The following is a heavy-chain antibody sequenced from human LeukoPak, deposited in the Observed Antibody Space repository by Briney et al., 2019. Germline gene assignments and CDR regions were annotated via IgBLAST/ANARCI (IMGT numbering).Heavy chain of an antibody. D-gene: IGHD1-14*01. CDR2: ISSRSGYI. V-gene: IGHV3-21*01. CDR3: AREGERGFFNPYDY. Sequence: GGSLRLSCAASGFTFSKFTMNWVRQAPGKGLEWVSSISSRSGYIYYADSVKGRFTISRDNAKNSLYLQMNSLRAEDTAAYYCAREGERGFFNPYDYWGQGTLVTVSS. CDR1: GFTFSKFT. J-gene: IGHJ4*02.